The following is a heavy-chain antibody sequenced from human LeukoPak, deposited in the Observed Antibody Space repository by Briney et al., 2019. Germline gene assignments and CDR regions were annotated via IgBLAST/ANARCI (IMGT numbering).Heavy chain of an antibody. J-gene: IGHJ4*02. D-gene: IGHD3-22*01. V-gene: IGHV3-7*01. CDR3: AKPVVIQY. CDR1: GSTFSSYW. Sequence: PGGSLRLSCAASGSTFSSYWMSWVRQAPGKGLEWVANIKQDGSEKYYVDSVKGRFTISRDNSKNTLYLQMNSLRAEDTAVYYCAKPVVIQYWGQGTLVTVSS. CDR2: IKQDGSEK.